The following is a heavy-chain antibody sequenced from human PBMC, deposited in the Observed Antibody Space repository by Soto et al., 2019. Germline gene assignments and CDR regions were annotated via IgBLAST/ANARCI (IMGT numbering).Heavy chain of an antibody. CDR1: GYSFTSYW. V-gene: IGHV5-51*01. J-gene: IGHJ4*02. D-gene: IGHD6-19*01. CDR3: ARLSPLNSSGWPPPGY. Sequence: GESLKISCKGSGYSFTSYWIGWVRQMPVKGLEWMGIIYPGDSDTRYSPSFQGQVTISADKSISTAYLQWSSLKASDTAMYYCARLSPLNSSGWPPPGYWGQGTLVTVSS. CDR2: IYPGDSDT.